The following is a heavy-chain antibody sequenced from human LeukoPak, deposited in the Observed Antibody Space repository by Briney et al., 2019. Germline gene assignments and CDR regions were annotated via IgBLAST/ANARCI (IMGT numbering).Heavy chain of an antibody. D-gene: IGHD3-3*01. CDR3: ARFRTPTRDYDFWSGFGV. J-gene: IGHJ4*02. CDR2: IIPILGIA. Sequence: SVEVSCKASGGTFSSYAISWVRQAPGQGLEWMGRIIPILGIANYAQKFQGRVTITADKSTSTAYMELSSLRSEDTAVYYCARFRTPTRDYDFWSGFGVWGQGTLVTVSS. CDR1: GGTFSSYA. V-gene: IGHV1-69*04.